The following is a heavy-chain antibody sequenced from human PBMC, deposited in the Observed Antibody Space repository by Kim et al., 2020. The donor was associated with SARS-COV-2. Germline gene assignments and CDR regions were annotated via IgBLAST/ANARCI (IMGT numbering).Heavy chain of an antibody. CDR3: ARDHGLLLFGEFLGGPANWFDP. V-gene: IGHV4-39*07. CDR1: GGSIRSSSYY. D-gene: IGHD3-10*01. J-gene: IGHJ5*02. Sequence: SETLSLTCNVSGGSIRSSSYYWGWIRQPPGKGLEWIGSIYYSGNTYYNPSLKSRVTMSLDTSPNQFSLKLSSVTPADTAVYYCARDHGLLLFGEFLGGPANWFDPWGQGILVTVSS. CDR2: IYYSGNT.